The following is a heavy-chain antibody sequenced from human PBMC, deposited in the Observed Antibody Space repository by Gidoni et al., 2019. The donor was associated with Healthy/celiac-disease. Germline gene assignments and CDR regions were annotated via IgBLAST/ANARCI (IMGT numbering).Heavy chain of an antibody. CDR2: SGST. J-gene: IGHJ4*02. CDR3: ARATRLTYYYDSSGYGYYFDY. Sequence: SGSTNYNPSLKSRVTISVDTSKNQFSLKLSSVTAADTAVYHCARATRLTYYYDSSGYGYYFDYWGQGTLVTVSS. D-gene: IGHD3-22*01. V-gene: IGHV4-59*01.